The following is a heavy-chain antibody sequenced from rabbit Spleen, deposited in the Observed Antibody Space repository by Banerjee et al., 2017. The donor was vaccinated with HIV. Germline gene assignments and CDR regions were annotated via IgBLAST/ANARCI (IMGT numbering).Heavy chain of an antibody. CDR1: GFDFSSYG. D-gene: IGHD4-2*01. Sequence: QEQLVESGGGLVQPGGSLKLSCKASGFDFSSYGVSWVRQAPGKGLEWIGYIDPVFGSTYYASWVNGRFTISSHNAQNTLYLQLNSLTAADTATYFCARGITYDDGGTTYASSALVLWGPGTLVTVS. J-gene: IGHJ4*01. CDR2: IDPVFGST. CDR3: ARGITYDDGGTTYASSALVL. V-gene: IGHV1S47*01.